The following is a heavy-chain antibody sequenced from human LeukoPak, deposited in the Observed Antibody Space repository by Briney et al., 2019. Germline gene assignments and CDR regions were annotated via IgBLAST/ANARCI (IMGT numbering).Heavy chain of an antibody. CDR1: GYTFTDYY. Sequence: ASVKVSCKASGYTFTDYYIHWVQQAPGQGLEWMGWINPATGATKFAQKFQGRVTLTRDTSSSTTYMDLNRLTSDDTAVYYCARDTRRGYTGYDMPGDWGQGTLVIVSS. CDR3: ARDTRRGYTGYDMPGD. V-gene: IGHV1-2*02. CDR2: INPATGAT. D-gene: IGHD5-12*01. J-gene: IGHJ4*02.